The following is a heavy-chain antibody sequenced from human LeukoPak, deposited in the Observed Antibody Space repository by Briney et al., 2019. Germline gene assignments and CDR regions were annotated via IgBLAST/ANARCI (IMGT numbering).Heavy chain of an antibody. CDR2: IKSRADGGTT. Sequence: MTGGSLRLSCAAAGFSVINAWMSWVRQAPGQGLEWVGRIKSRADGGTTGYAAPVEGRFSISRDDSENTLYLQMNSLQIDDTALYYCLIFPGRWGQGTLVTVSS. CDR3: LIFPGR. V-gene: IGHV3-15*05. D-gene: IGHD3-3*01. CDR1: GFSVINAW. J-gene: IGHJ4*02.